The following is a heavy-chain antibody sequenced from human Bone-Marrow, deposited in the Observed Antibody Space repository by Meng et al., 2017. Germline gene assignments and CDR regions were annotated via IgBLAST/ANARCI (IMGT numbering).Heavy chain of an antibody. J-gene: IGHJ3*02. CDR1: GYTFTNYC. CDR2: IYPSDSDT. D-gene: IGHD6-19*01. CDR3: ARARSAWFNDAFDI. V-gene: IGHV5-51*01. Sequence: GESLKISCEGSGYTFTNYCIGWVRQMPGKGLEWMGIIYPSDSDTRYSPSFQGHVTISADKSISTAYLQWSSLKASDTAVYYCARARSAWFNDAFDIWGQGTMVTVSS.